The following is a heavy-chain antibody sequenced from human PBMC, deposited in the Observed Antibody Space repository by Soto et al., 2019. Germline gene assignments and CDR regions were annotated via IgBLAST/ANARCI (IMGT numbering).Heavy chain of an antibody. V-gene: IGHV1-18*01. CDR1: GYTFTTYG. CDR3: ARDPGGIGVDY. Sequence: ASVKVSCKASGYTFTTYGISWVRQAPGQGLEWMGWISAYNGNTNYAQKLQGRATMTTDTSTSTAYVELRSLRSDDTAVYYCARDPGGIGVDYWGQGTLVTVSS. D-gene: IGHD3-16*01. J-gene: IGHJ4*02. CDR2: ISAYNGNT.